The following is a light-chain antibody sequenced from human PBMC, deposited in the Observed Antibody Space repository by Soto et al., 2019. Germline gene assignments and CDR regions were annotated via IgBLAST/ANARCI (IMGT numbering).Light chain of an antibody. Sequence: EMVMTQSPATLSVSPGERATLSCRASESVNSNLAWYQQKPGQAPRLLVYAASTRAPGVPARFSGGGSGTDFTLTISRLEPEDFAVYYCQQFSSYPLTFGGGTKVDIK. J-gene: IGKJ4*01. CDR2: AAS. CDR1: ESVNSN. V-gene: IGKV3D-15*01. CDR3: QQFSSYPLT.